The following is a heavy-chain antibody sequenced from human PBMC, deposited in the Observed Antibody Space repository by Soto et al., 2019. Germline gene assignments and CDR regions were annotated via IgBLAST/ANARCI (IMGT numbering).Heavy chain of an antibody. D-gene: IGHD3-16*01. Sequence: QVQLQESGPGLVKPSETLSLACTVSGGSFSGHHWTWIGQPPGKGLEWIGDYSDTTSYSPSLKSRLTQSADTSGNQFSLKLSSVTPSDTAAYYCATYRRGVGGRGYWGQGTRVTVSS. V-gene: IGHV4-59*08. J-gene: IGHJ4*02. CDR2: DYSDTT. CDR3: ATYRRGVGGRGY. CDR1: GGSFSGHH.